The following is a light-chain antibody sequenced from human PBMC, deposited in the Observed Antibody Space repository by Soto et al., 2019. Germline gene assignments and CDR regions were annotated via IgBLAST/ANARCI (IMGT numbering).Light chain of an antibody. CDR1: QSLLHSNGYNY. CDR3: MQGTHWPRT. V-gene: IGKV2-28*01. Sequence: DIVMTQSPLSLPVTPGEPASISCRSSQSLLHSNGYNYLDWYLQKPGQSPQLLIYLGSNRASGVPDKFSGSGSGTNFSLKISWVEADDVGVYYCMQGTHWPRTFGQGTKVDIK. J-gene: IGKJ1*01. CDR2: LGS.